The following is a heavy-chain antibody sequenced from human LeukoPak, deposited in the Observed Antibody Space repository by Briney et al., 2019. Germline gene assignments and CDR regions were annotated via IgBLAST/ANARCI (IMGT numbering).Heavy chain of an antibody. V-gene: IGHV1-69*13. CDR3: ARGNRHYYYYYYMDV. J-gene: IGHJ6*03. D-gene: IGHD1-14*01. Sequence: SVNVSCKTSVGTFSSYATTGARHAPPQGREWRGVGIPIFGAANYAQKFQGRVTITADESTSTAYMELSSLRSEDAAVYYCARGNRHYYYYYYMDVWGKGTTVTVSS. CDR2: GIPIFGAA. CDR1: VGTFSSYA.